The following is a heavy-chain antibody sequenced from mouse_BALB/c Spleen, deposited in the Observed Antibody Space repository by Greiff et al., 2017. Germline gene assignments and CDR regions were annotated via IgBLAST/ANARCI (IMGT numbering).Heavy chain of an antibody. V-gene: IGHV6-6*02. CDR3: TRPLRGSSYLYYFDY. J-gene: IGHJ2*01. CDR2: IRLKSNNYAT. D-gene: IGHD1-1*01. Sequence: EVKVVESGGGLVQPGGSMKLSCVASGFTFSNYWMNWVRQSPEKGLEWVAEIRLKSNNYATHYAESVKGRFTISRDDSKSSVYLQMNNLRAEDTGIYYCTRPLRGSSYLYYFDYWGQGTTLTVSS. CDR1: GFTFSNYW.